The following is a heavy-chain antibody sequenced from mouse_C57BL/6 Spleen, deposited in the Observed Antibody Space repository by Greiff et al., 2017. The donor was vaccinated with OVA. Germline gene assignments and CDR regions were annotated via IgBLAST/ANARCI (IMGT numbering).Heavy chain of an antibody. CDR1: GYTFTSYW. CDR3: ASQGGPLFAD. V-gene: IGHV1-61*01. J-gene: IGHJ3*01. D-gene: IGHD3-3*01. Sequence: QVQLKQPGAELVRPGSSVKLSCKASGYTFTSYWLEWVKQRPGQGLEWIVNIYPSDSETHYNQKVKDQATLTVGKSSSTAYMQLSSQTSEDSAVYYCASQGGPLFADWGQGTLVTVSA. CDR2: IYPSDSET.